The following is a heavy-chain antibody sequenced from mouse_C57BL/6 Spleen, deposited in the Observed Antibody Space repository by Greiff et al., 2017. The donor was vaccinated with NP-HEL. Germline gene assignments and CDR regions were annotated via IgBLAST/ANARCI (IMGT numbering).Heavy chain of an antibody. CDR3: ARPDYYGSPFAY. D-gene: IGHD1-1*01. CDR1: GFTFTDYY. Sequence: EVQGVESGGGLVQPGGSLSLSCAASGFTFTDYYMSWVRQPPGKALEWLGFIRNKANGYTTEYSASVKGRFTISRDNSQSILYLQMNALRAEDSATYYCARPDYYGSPFAYWGQGTLVTVSA. J-gene: IGHJ3*01. CDR2: IRNKANGYTT. V-gene: IGHV7-3*01.